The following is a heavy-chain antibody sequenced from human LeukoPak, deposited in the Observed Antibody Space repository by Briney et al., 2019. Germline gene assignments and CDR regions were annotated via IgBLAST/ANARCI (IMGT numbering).Heavy chain of an antibody. V-gene: IGHV4-59*08. CDR1: GGSISSYY. CDR2: IYYSGST. D-gene: IGHD2-21*01. CDR3: ARASIPIYAFDI. J-gene: IGHJ3*02. Sequence: SETLSLTCTVSGGSISSYYWSWIRQPPGKGLEWIGYIYYSGSTNYNPSLKSRVTISVDTSKNQFSLKLSSVTAADTAVYYCARASIPIYAFDIWGQGTMVTVSS.